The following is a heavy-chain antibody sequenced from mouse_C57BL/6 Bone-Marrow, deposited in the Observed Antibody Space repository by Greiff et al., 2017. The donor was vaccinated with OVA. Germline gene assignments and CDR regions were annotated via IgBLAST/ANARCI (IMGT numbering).Heavy chain of an antibody. CDR1: GYTFTDYE. V-gene: IGHV1-15*01. CDR2: IDPETGGT. Sequence: VQLQESGAELVRPGASVTLSCKASGYTFTDYEMHWVKQTPVHGLEWIGAIDPETGGTAYNQKFKGKAILTADKSSSTAYMELRSLTSEDSAVYYCTYLYSNYNYWGQGTTLTVSS. J-gene: IGHJ2*01. D-gene: IGHD2-5*01. CDR3: TYLYSNYNY.